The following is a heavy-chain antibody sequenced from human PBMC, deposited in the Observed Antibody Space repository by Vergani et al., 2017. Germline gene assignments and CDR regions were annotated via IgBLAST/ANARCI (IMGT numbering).Heavy chain of an antibody. D-gene: IGHD5-12*01. V-gene: IGHV1-46*01. Sequence: QVQVVQSGAEVKKSGASVKVSCKTSGYTFSNYYMHWVRQAPGQGLEWMGIINPSGGHTNYAQKFQGRVAMTRDTSISTAYMELSNLRSDDTAVYYCARGSSGYDQNWFDPWGQGTLVTVSS. J-gene: IGHJ5*02. CDR1: GYTFSNYY. CDR2: INPSGGHT. CDR3: ARGSSGYDQNWFDP.